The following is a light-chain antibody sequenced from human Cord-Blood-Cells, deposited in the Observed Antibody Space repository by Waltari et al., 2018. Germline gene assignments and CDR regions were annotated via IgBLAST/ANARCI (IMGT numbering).Light chain of an antibody. J-gene: IGKJ1*01. CDR2: AAS. CDR1: QSISSY. Sequence: DIQMTQSPSSLSASVGDRVTITCRTSQSISSYLNWYQQKPGKAPKLLIYAASRLQSGVPSRFSGSGSGTDCTLTISSRQPEDFATYYCQQSYSTTWTFGQGTKVEIK. CDR3: QQSYSTTWT. V-gene: IGKV1-39*01.